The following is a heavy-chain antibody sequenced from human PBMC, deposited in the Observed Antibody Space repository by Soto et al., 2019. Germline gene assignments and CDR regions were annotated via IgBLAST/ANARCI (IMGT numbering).Heavy chain of an antibody. CDR2: ISYDGSNK. CDR3: ARRSSSSEEDWFDP. CDR1: GFTFSSYA. Sequence: SLRLSCAASGFTFSSYAMHWVRQAPGKGLEWVAVISYDGSNKYYADSVKGRFTISRDNSKNTLYLQMNSLRAEDTAVYYCARRSSSSEEDWFDPWGQGTLVTVSS. J-gene: IGHJ5*02. D-gene: IGHD6-6*01. V-gene: IGHV3-30-3*01.